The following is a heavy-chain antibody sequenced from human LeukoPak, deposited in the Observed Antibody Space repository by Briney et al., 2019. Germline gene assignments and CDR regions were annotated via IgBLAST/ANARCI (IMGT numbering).Heavy chain of an antibody. D-gene: IGHD3-22*01. V-gene: IGHV3-30*02. CDR2: IRYDETKK. CDR3: ARDFDDVNGDYYYIPDF. J-gene: IGHJ4*02. CDR1: GFKLSRNG. Sequence: GGSLRLSCAAAGFKLSRNGMHWVRQDPGKGREWVAFIRYDETKKFYGDSVRGRFTISRDDSKNTLYLQMNNLRQEDTAVYFCARDFDDVNGDYYYIPDFWGQGVLVTVSS.